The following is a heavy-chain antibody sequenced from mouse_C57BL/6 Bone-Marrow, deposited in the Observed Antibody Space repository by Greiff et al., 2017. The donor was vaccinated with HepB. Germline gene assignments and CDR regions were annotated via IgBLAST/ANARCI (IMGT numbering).Heavy chain of an antibody. J-gene: IGHJ2*01. V-gene: IGHV1-54*01. Sequence: QVQLQQSGAELVRPGTSVKVSCKASGYAFTNYLIEWVKQRPGQGLEWIGVINPGSGGTNYNEKFKGKATLTADKSSSTAYMQLSSLTSEDSAVYFCARSPYDGHYWGQGTTLTVSS. D-gene: IGHD2-3*01. CDR3: ARSPYDGHY. CDR2: INPGSGGT. CDR1: GYAFTNYL.